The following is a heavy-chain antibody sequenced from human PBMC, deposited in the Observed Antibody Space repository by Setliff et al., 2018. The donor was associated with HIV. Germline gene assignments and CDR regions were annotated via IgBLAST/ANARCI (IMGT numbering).Heavy chain of an antibody. CDR3: ARVRAYCTSTSCSYYGMDV. D-gene: IGHD2-2*01. V-gene: IGHV1-8*02. CDR1: GYTFTSYD. J-gene: IGHJ6*02. CDR2: MNPNSGNT. Sequence: ASVKVSCKASGYTFTSYDINWVRQATGQGLKWMGWMNPNSGNTGYAQKFQGRVTMARNTSISTAYMELSSLRSEDTAMYYCARVRAYCTSTSCSYYGMDVWGQGTTVTVSS.